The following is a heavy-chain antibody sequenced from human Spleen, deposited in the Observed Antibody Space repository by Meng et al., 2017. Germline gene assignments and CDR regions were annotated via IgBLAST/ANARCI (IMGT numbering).Heavy chain of an antibody. CDR3: ARGAYCGGDCYSADY. V-gene: IGHV1-2*02. D-gene: IGHD2-21*02. J-gene: IGHJ4*02. Sequence: ASVKVSCKASGYTFTAYYMHWARQAPGHGLEWMGWINPNSGGTKYAQKFQGRVTMTRDTSISTAYMELSRLRSDDTAVYYCARGAYCGGDCYSADYWGQGTLVTVSS. CDR2: INPNSGGT. CDR1: GYTFTAYY.